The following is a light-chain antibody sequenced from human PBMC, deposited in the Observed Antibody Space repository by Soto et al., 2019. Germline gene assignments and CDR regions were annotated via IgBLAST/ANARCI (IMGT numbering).Light chain of an antibody. CDR3: QSYDDSLSVHYV. J-gene: IGLJ1*01. Sequence: QSVLTQPPSVSWAPGQRVTISCTGSSSNIGSTYDVQWYQQLPGTAPKLLIHGNTDRPSGVPDRFSGSKYGTSASLAIPGLQADDEADYYCQSYDDSLSVHYVFGTGTKQTVL. V-gene: IGLV1-40*01. CDR2: GNT. CDR1: SSNIGSTYD.